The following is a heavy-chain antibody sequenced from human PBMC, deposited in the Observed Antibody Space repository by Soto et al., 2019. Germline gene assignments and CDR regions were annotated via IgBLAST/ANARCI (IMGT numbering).Heavy chain of an antibody. CDR1: GFTFSSYA. Sequence: QVQLVESGGGVVQPGRSLRLSCAASGFTFSSYAMHWVRQAPGKGLEWVAVISYDGSNKYYADSVKGRFTISRDNSKHTLYLQMNSLRAEDTAVYYCARDLGYWGQGTLVTVSS. CDR2: ISYDGSNK. CDR3: ARDLGY. V-gene: IGHV3-30-3*01. J-gene: IGHJ4*02.